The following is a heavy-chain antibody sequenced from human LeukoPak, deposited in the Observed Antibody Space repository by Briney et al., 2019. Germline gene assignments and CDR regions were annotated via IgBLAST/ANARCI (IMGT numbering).Heavy chain of an antibody. Sequence: PSETLSLTCSVSGGSNSRHYWTWIRQPPGKGLEWIGYIYYSGSTNYNPSLKSRVTISVDTSKNQFSLKLSSVTAADTAVYYCARVGYYGMDVWGQGTTVTVSS. CDR3: ARVGYYGMDV. CDR1: GGSNSRHY. CDR2: IYYSGST. V-gene: IGHV4-59*08. J-gene: IGHJ6*02.